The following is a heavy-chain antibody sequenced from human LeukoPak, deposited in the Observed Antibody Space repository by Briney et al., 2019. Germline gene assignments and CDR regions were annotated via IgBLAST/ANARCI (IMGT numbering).Heavy chain of an antibody. J-gene: IGHJ4*02. Sequence: GASVKVSCKASGGTFSSYAISWVRQAPGQGLEWMGGIIPIFGTANYAQKFQGRVTITADKSTSTAYMELSSLRSEDTAVYYCARALPNHYYYDSSGFFDYWGQGTLVTVSS. CDR1: GGTFSSYA. CDR3: ARALPNHYYYDSSGFFDY. CDR2: IIPIFGTA. D-gene: IGHD3-22*01. V-gene: IGHV1-69*06.